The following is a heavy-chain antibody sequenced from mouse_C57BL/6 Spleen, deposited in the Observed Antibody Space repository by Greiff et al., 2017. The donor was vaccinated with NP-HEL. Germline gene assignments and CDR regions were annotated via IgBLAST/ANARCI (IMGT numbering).Heavy chain of an antibody. D-gene: IGHD2-12*01. Sequence: VQLQQSGPELVKPGASVKISCKASGYAFSSSWMNWVKQRPGKGLEWIGRIYPGDGDTNYNGKFKGKATLTADKSSSTAYMQLSSLTSEDSAVYFCARDMYSVYFDYWGQGTTLTVSS. CDR2: IYPGDGDT. CDR3: ARDMYSVYFDY. J-gene: IGHJ2*01. CDR1: GYAFSSSW. V-gene: IGHV1-82*01.